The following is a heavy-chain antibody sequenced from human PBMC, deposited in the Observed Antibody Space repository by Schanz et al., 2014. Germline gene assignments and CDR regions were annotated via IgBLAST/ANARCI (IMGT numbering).Heavy chain of an antibody. CDR2: ITGSGDDT. CDR3: ARDGGRDGYNLAFDV. J-gene: IGHJ3*01. D-gene: IGHD5-12*01. CDR1: GFTFSSYT. V-gene: IGHV3-23*04. Sequence: EVQLVESGGGLVQPGGSLRLCCVASGFTFSSYTMAWVRLAPGRGLEWVSAITGSGDDTYYADSVKGRFTISRDSSKNTLFLQMNSLRAEDTAVYFCARDGGRDGYNLAFDVWGQGTLVTVSS.